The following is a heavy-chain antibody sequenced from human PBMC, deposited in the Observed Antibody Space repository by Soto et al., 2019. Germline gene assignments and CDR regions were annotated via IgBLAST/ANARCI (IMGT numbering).Heavy chain of an antibody. CDR3: ARENSYFDY. CDR2: ISAYNANA. V-gene: IGHV1-18*01. Sequence: QIQLLQSGAEVKKPGASVKVTCKASGYTFRNFGISWVRQAPGQGLEWMGWISAYNANANYAQKFQGRLTMTADTSTSTGYMELRSLRSDDTAVYYCARENSYFDYWGQGPLVTVSS. CDR1: GYTFRNFG. J-gene: IGHJ4*02.